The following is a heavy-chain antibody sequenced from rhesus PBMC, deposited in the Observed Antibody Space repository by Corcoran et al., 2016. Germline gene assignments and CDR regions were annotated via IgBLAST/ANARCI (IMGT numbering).Heavy chain of an antibody. CDR1: GGSVSSSNW. J-gene: IGHJ4*01. V-gene: IGHV4-65*01. D-gene: IGHD3-16*01. Sequence: QVQLQESGPGLVKPSETLSLTCAVSGGSVSSSNWWSWIRQPPGKGLEWIGYISGRSGTTYFNPALKSRVTISKDTSKNQFSLKLSSVTAADTAVYYCARGGYYYSGSYYPSYWGQGVLVTVSS. CDR2: ISGRSGTT. CDR3: ARGGYYYSGSYYPSY.